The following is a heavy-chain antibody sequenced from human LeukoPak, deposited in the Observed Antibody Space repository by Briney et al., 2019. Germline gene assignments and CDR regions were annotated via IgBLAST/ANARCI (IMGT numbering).Heavy chain of an antibody. J-gene: IGHJ6*02. D-gene: IGHD2-2*01. V-gene: IGHV3-7*01. Sequence: GGSLRLSCAASGFTFSSYWMSWVRQAPGKGLEWVANIKQDGSEKYYVDSVKGRFTISRDNAENSLYLQMNSLRAEDTAVYYCARVVVPAAIAYYYYYGMDVWGQGTTVTVSS. CDR3: ARVVVPAAIAYYYYYGMDV. CDR2: IKQDGSEK. CDR1: GFTFSSYW.